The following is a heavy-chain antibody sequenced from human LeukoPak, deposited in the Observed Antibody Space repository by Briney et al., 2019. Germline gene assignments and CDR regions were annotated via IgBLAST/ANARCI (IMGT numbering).Heavy chain of an antibody. D-gene: IGHD5-18*01. CDR1: GGSISSGDYY. CDR2: IYYSGST. CDR3: ARDGYSYGSVAY. V-gene: IGHV4-30-4*01. Sequence: SETLSLTCTVSGGSISSGDYYWSWIRRPPGKGLEWIGYIYYSGSTYYNPSLKSRVTISVDTSKNQFSLKLSSVTAADTAVYYCARDGYSYGSVAYWGQGTLVTVSS. J-gene: IGHJ4*02.